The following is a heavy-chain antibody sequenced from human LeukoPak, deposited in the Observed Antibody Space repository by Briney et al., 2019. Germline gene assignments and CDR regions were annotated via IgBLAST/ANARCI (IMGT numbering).Heavy chain of an antibody. CDR1: GFTFSSYT. D-gene: IGHD5-24*01. V-gene: IGHV3-23*01. J-gene: IGHJ4*02. CDR3: AKGQEGYPNDY. Sequence: GGSLRLSCAASGFTFSSYTMSWVRQAPGKGLEWVSAISGSGGSTYYADSVKGRFTISRDKSKNTLYLQMNSRRGEDTAVYYCAKGQEGYPNDYWGQGALVTVSS. CDR2: ISGSGGST.